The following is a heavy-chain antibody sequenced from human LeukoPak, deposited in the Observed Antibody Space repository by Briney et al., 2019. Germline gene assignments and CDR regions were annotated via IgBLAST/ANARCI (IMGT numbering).Heavy chain of an antibody. CDR1: GYTFTSYD. V-gene: IGHV1-8*01. Sequence: ASVKVSCKASGYTFTSYDINWVRQATGQGLEWMGRMNPNSGNTGYAQKFQGRVTMTRNTSISTAYMELSSLRSEDTAVYYCARGDELELLDAFDIWGQGTMVTVSS. D-gene: IGHD1-7*01. CDR2: MNPNSGNT. J-gene: IGHJ3*02. CDR3: ARGDELELLDAFDI.